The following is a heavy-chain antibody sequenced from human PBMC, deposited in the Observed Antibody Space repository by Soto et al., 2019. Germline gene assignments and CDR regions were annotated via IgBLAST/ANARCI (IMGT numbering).Heavy chain of an antibody. D-gene: IGHD3-22*01. V-gene: IGHV3-9*01. CDR2: ISWNSGNI. Sequence: GGSLRLSCAASGFTFDDYAMHWVRQAPGKGLEWVSGISWNSGNIGYADSVKGRLTISRDNAKNSLYLQMNSLRAEDTALYYCAKAGALYYYDSSGYFTGYYFDYWGQGTLVTVSS. J-gene: IGHJ4*02. CDR3: AKAGALYYYDSSGYFTGYYFDY. CDR1: GFTFDDYA.